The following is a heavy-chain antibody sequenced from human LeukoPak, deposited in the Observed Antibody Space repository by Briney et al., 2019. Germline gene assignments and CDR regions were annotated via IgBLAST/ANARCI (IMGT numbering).Heavy chain of an antibody. CDR1: DGSISPDY. V-gene: IGHV4-59*08. CDR3: ARHLPGYRFGPFDY. Sequence: PSETLCVTCKVSDGSISPDYWSWIRQPPGRGREWIGYIFYTGSPNYNPSLTTRVTMSLDTSNNQFSLRLTSVTTADTAVFYCARHLPGYRFGPFDYWGQGTLVTVSS. D-gene: IGHD5-18*01. J-gene: IGHJ4*02. CDR2: IFYTGSP.